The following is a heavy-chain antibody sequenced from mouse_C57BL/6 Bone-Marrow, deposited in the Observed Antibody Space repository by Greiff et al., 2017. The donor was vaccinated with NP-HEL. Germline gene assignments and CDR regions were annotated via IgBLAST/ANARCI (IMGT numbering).Heavy chain of an antibody. V-gene: IGHV7-1*01. CDR3: ARDAWGPYDYGAMDY. CDR1: GFTFSDFY. Sequence: EVKLMESGGGLVQSGRSLRLSCATSGFTFSDFYMEWVRQAPGKGLEWIAASRNKANDYTTEYSASVKGRFIVSRDTSQSILYLQMNALRAEDTASYYCARDAWGPYDYGAMDYWGQGTSVTVSS. CDR2: SRNKANDYTT. J-gene: IGHJ4*01. D-gene: IGHD2-4*01.